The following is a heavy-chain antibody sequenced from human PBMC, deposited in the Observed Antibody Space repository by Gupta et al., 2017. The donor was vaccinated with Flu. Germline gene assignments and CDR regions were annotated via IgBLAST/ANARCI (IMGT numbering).Heavy chain of an antibody. CDR3: ARVRRGYCSGGSCFLTN. CDR1: GGTFSSYA. CDR2: IIPIFGTA. D-gene: IGHD2-15*01. Sequence: QVQLVQSGAEVKKPGSSVKVSCKASGGTFSSYAISWVRQAPGQGLEWMGGIIPIFGTANYAQKFQGRVTITADESTSTAYMELSSLRSEDTAVYYCARVRRGYCSGGSCFLTNWGQGTLVTVSS. V-gene: IGHV1-69*01. J-gene: IGHJ4*02.